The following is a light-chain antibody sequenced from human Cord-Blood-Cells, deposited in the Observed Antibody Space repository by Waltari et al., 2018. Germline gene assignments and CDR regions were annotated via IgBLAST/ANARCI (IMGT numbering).Light chain of an antibody. J-gene: IGKJ1*01. CDR2: GAS. CDR1: QSVSSSY. Sequence: EIVLTQSPGTLTLSPGDRATLSCRASQSVSSSYLAWYQQRPGQAPRLLIYGASRRATGIPDRFSGSGSGTDFTLTISRLEPEDFAVYYCQQYGSSPPWTFGQGTKVEIK. V-gene: IGKV3-20*01. CDR3: QQYGSSPPWT.